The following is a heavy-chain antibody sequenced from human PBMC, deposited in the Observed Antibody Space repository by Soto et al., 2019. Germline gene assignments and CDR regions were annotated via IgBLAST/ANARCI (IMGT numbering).Heavy chain of an antibody. V-gene: IGHV1-18*01. D-gene: IGHD3-10*01. CDR1: GYTFTSYG. CDR2: ISAYNGNT. CDR3: ARLRGDYGSGSYSWFDP. Sequence: QVQLVQSGAEVKKPGASVKVSCKASGYTFTSYGISWVRQAPGQGLEWMGWISAYNGNTNYAQKLQGRVTMTTDTSTSTAYRELRSLRSDDTAVYYCARLRGDYGSGSYSWFDPWGQGTLVTVSS. J-gene: IGHJ5*02.